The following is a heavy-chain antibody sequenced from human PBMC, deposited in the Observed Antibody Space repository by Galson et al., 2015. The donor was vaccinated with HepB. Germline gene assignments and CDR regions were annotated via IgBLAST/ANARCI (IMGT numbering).Heavy chain of an antibody. CDR3: ARMSGRLASRFDY. D-gene: IGHD3-3*02. V-gene: IGHV3-23*01. J-gene: IGHJ4*02. Sequence: SLRLSCAASGFTFSSSALSWVRQPPGEGLEWVSTISAGGDITYYADSVKGRFTISRDNSKNTLYLQMNSLRAEDTALYYCARMSGRLASRFDYWGQGTLVTVSS. CDR2: ISAGGDIT. CDR1: GFTFSSSA.